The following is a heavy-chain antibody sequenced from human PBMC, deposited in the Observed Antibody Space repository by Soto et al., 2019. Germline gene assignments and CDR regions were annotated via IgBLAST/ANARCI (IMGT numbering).Heavy chain of an antibody. D-gene: IGHD3-22*01. CDR2: IYPGDSDT. J-gene: IGHJ3*02. CDR3: ARPGSYYYDSSGYWVGAFDI. Sequence: GESLKISCKGSGYSFTSYWIGWVRQMPGKGLEWMGIIYPGDSDTRYSPSFQGQVTISADKSISTAYLQWSSLKASDTAMYHCARPGSYYYDSSGYWVGAFDIWGQGTMVTVSS. CDR1: GYSFTSYW. V-gene: IGHV5-51*01.